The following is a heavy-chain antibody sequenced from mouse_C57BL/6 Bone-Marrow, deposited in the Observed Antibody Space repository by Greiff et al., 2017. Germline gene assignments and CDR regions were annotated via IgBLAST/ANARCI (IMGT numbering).Heavy chain of an antibody. J-gene: IGHJ3*01. CDR3: ASGDPGPWFSY. Sequence: QVHVKQPGAELVRPGTSVKLSCKASGYTFTSYWMHWVKQRPGQGLEWIGVIDPSDSYTNYNQKFKGKATLTVDTSSSTAYMQLSSLTSEDSAVYYCASGDPGPWFSYWGQGTLVTVSA. CDR1: GYTFTSYW. CDR2: IDPSDSYT. V-gene: IGHV1-59*01.